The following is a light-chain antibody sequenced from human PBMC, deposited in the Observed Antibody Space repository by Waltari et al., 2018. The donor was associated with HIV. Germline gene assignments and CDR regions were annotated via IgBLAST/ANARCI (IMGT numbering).Light chain of an antibody. Sequence: QSALTQPASVSGSPGQSITLSCTGASSDVGRSSYVSWYQHHPGKAPKLIIYDVSNRPSGVSNRFSGSKSGTTASLTISGLQAEDEADYYCSSYTSSRTVVFGGGTKLTVL. CDR2: DVS. J-gene: IGLJ2*01. V-gene: IGLV2-14*03. CDR1: SSDVGRSSY. CDR3: SSYTSSRTVV.